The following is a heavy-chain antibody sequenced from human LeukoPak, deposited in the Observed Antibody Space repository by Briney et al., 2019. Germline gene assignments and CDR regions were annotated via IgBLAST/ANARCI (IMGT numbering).Heavy chain of an antibody. CDR1: GGTFSSYA. V-gene: IGHV1-69*13. CDR3: ARGVNYYDSSGYPY. J-gene: IGHJ4*02. Sequence: ASVKVSCKASGGTFSSYAISWVRQAPGQGLEWMGGIIPIFGTANYAQKFQGRVTITADESTSTAYMELSSLRSEDTAVYYCARGVNYYDSSGYPYWGQGTLVTVSS. CDR2: IIPIFGTA. D-gene: IGHD3-22*01.